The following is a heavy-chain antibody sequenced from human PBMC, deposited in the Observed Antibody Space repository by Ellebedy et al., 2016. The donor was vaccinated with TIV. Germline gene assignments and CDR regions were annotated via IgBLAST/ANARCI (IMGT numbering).Heavy chain of an antibody. CDR2: ISAYNGNT. Sequence: AASVKVSCKASGYPFPNYGVSWVRQAPGQGLEWVGWISAYNGNTKYGQKFQSRISLTTDTSMGTAYMELRSLRSDVTGVYFCARDVPADAAALLDYWGQGTRVTVSS. D-gene: IGHD2-2*01. V-gene: IGHV1-18*04. CDR3: ARDVPADAAALLDY. J-gene: IGHJ4*02. CDR1: GYPFPNYG.